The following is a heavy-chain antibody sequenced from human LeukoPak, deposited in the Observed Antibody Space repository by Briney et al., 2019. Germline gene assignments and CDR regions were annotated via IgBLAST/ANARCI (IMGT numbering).Heavy chain of an antibody. Sequence: ASVKASCKVSGYTPTELSMHWVRPAPGKGREWMGGFDPEDGETIYAQKFQGRVTMTEDTSTDTAYMELSSLRSEDTAVYYCATLYCSGGSCHDGNAFDIWGQGTMVTVSS. CDR2: FDPEDGET. CDR1: GYTPTELS. V-gene: IGHV1-24*01. D-gene: IGHD2-15*01. J-gene: IGHJ3*02. CDR3: ATLYCSGGSCHDGNAFDI.